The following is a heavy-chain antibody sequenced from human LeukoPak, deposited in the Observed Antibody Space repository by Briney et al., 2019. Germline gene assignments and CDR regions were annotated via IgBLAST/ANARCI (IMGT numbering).Heavy chain of an antibody. CDR1: GFTFSSYD. D-gene: IGHD3-10*01. CDR3: AREGVRGGGFDP. CDR2: IGTAGDT. Sequence: PGGSLRLSCAASGFTFSSYDMHWVRQTTGKGLEWVSAIGTAGDTYYPGSVKGRFTISRENAKNSLYLQMNSLRAGDTAVYYCAREGVRGGGFDPWGQGTLVTVSS. V-gene: IGHV3-13*01. J-gene: IGHJ5*02.